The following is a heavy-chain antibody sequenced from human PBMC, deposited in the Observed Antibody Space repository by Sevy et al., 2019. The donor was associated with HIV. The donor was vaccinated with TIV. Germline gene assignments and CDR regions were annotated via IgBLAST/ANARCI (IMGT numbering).Heavy chain of an antibody. Sequence: SENLSLTCTVSGGSITSLYWNWIRQPPGKGLEWIANIYYNGHINYNPSLKSRVTLSLDTSKNQFSLRLSSVTAADTAMYYCAGENAWGRGYSWGQGTPVAVSS. CDR3: AGENAWGRGYS. V-gene: IGHV4-59*11. D-gene: IGHD1-26*01. J-gene: IGHJ4*02. CDR1: GGSITSLY. CDR2: IYYNGHI.